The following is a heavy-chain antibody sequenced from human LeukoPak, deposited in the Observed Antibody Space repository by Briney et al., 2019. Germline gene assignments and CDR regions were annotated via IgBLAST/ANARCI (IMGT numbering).Heavy chain of an antibody. Sequence: PGGSLRLSCAASGFTFSSYAMNWVRQAPGQGLEWVSDISGSGGSTHYADSVKGRFTISRDNSKNTLYLQMKGLTAEDTAVYYCVRGRATTVSHYYAYYMDVWGKGTTVTVSS. V-gene: IGHV3-23*01. D-gene: IGHD4-11*01. J-gene: IGHJ6*03. CDR1: GFTFSSYA. CDR2: ISGSGGST. CDR3: VRGRATTVSHYYAYYMDV.